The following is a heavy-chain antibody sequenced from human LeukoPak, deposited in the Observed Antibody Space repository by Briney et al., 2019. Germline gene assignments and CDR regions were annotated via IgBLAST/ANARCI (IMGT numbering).Heavy chain of an antibody. Sequence: PSETLSLTCTVSGGSISSGAYYWSWIRQHPGKGLEWIGYIYYSGSTYYSPSLKSRVTISLDTSKNHFSLKLSSVTAADTAVYYCARVMSDYYGSGSYSYFDYWGQGTLVTVSS. V-gene: IGHV4-31*03. J-gene: IGHJ4*02. D-gene: IGHD3-10*01. CDR1: GGSISSGAYY. CDR2: IYYSGST. CDR3: ARVMSDYYGSGSYSYFDY.